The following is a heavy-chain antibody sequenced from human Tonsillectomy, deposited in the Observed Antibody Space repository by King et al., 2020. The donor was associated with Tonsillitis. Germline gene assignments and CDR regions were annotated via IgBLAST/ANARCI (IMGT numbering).Heavy chain of an antibody. Sequence: VQLQESGPGLVKPSQTLSLTCAVSGVPISSYDYYWSWIRQPPGKGLEWIGYIYYTGSTYYNPSLKSRVTISVDTSKNQFSLKLSSVTAADTAMYYCARALWFERRGVDYWGQGTLATVSS. CDR2: IYYTGST. V-gene: IGHV4-30-4*01. CDR1: GVPISSYDYY. J-gene: IGHJ4*02. D-gene: IGHD3-10*01. CDR3: ARALWFERRGVDY.